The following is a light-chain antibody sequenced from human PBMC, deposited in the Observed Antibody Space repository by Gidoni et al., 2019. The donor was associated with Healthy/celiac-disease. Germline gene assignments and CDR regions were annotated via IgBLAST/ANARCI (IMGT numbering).Light chain of an antibody. CDR2: KAS. Sequence: DIQMTQSPSTLSASVGDRVTITCRASQSISSWLAWYQQKPGKAPKLLIYKASSLESGVPSRFSGSGSGTEFTLTISSLQPDDFATYYCQQVSGTFGGGTKVEIK. J-gene: IGKJ4*01. V-gene: IGKV1-5*03. CDR3: QQVSGT. CDR1: QSISSW.